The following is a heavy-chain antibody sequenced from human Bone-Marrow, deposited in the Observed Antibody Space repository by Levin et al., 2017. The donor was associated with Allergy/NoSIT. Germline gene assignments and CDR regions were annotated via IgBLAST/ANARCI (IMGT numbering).Heavy chain of an antibody. J-gene: IGHJ6*03. CDR3: ARVVVKYTITWFYYMDV. V-gene: IGHV4-59*01. CDR1: GGSMSPYY. Sequence: NPSETLSLTCTVSGGSMSPYYWTWIRQSPGKGLEWVGYVYDTGATNYNPSLKSRATISIDTSKNQFSLRVSSVTPADTAVYYCARVVVKYTITWFYYMDVWGNGTTVTVS. D-gene: IGHD4-23*01. CDR2: VYDTGAT.